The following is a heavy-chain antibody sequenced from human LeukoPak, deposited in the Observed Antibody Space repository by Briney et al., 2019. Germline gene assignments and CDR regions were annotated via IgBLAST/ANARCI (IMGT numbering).Heavy chain of an antibody. CDR1: GYSFTSYW. CDR2: IYPGDSDT. CDR3: ARLDRSNWGVTTPWYFDL. J-gene: IGHJ2*01. V-gene: IGHV5-51*01. Sequence: GESLKISCNGSGYSFTSYWIGWVRQMPGKGLEWMGIIYPGDSDTRYSPSFQGQVTISADKSISTAYLQWSSLKASDTAMYYCARLDRSNWGVTTPWYFDLWGRGTLVTVSS. D-gene: IGHD4-17*01.